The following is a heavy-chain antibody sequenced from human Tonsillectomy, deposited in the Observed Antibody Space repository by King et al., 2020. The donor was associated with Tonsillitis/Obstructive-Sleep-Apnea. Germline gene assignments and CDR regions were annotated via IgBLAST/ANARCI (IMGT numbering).Heavy chain of an antibody. CDR2: INGDGTST. Sequence: DVQLVESGGGLVQPGGSLRLSCAASGFTFSTYWMHWVRQAPGKGLVWVSRINGDGTSTSYADSVKGRFTISRDNAKNTLYLQMNGLRADDTAVYFCATLYDLLTGYYSDYWGQGTLVTVSS. CDR1: GFTFSTYW. V-gene: IGHV3-74*01. J-gene: IGHJ4*02. D-gene: IGHD3-9*01. CDR3: ATLYDLLTGYYSDY.